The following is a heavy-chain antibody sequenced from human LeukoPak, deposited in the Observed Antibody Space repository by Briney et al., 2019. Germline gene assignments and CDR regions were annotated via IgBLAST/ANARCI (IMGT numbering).Heavy chain of an antibody. Sequence: GRSLRLSCAASGFTFRSYAMHWVRQAPGKGLEWVALISYDGSNKYYADSVKGRFTISRDNSKNTLYLQMNSLRAEDTAVYYCAREQWRYAFDIWGQGTMVTVSS. CDR2: ISYDGSNK. CDR3: AREQWRYAFDI. V-gene: IGHV3-30*04. J-gene: IGHJ3*02. D-gene: IGHD6-19*01. CDR1: GFTFRSYA.